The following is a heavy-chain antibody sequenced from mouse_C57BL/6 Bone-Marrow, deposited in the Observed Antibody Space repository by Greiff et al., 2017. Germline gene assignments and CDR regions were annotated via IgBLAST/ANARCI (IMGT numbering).Heavy chain of an antibody. CDR1: GYTFPSYW. V-gene: IGHV1-69*01. Sequence: QVQLQQPGAELVMPGASVKLSCKASGYTFPSYWMHWVKQRPGQGLEWIGEIDPSDSYTNYNQKFKGKSTLTVDKSSSTASMQLSRLTSEDSAVYYCAREIYYYGSSPPWFAYWGQGTLVTVSA. D-gene: IGHD1-1*01. J-gene: IGHJ3*01. CDR3: AREIYYYGSSPPWFAY. CDR2: IDPSDSYT.